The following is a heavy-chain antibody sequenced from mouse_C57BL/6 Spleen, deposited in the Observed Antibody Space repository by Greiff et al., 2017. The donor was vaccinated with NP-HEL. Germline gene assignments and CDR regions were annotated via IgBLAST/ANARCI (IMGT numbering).Heavy chain of an antibody. CDR2: ISNGGGST. CDR1: GFTFSDYY. Sequence: EVKLQESGGGLVQPGGSLKLSCAASGFTFSDYYMHWVRQTPEKSLEWVAYISNGGGSTNYPDTVKGRFTISGDNAKNTLYLQLSRLKAEDTAVYYCARGDGYGAMDYWGQGTSVTVSS. J-gene: IGHJ4*01. V-gene: IGHV5-12*01. CDR3: ARGDGYGAMDY. D-gene: IGHD2-2*01.